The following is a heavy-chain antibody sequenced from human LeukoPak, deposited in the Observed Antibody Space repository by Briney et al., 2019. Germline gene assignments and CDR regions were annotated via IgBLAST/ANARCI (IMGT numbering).Heavy chain of an antibody. V-gene: IGHV3-21*01. Sequence: PGGSLRLSCAASGFTFGSYSMNWVRQAPGKGLEWVSSISSSSSYIYYADSVKGRFTISRDNAKNSLYLQMNSLRAEDTAVYYCARESGYSSSWYYYYGMDVWGQGTTVTVSS. CDR3: ARESGYSSSWYYYYGMDV. CDR1: GFTFGSYS. CDR2: ISSSSSYI. J-gene: IGHJ6*02. D-gene: IGHD6-13*01.